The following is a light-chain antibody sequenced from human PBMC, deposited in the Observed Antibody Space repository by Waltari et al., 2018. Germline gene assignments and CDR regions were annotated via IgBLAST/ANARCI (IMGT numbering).Light chain of an antibody. Sequence: QLVLTQSHSASASLGASVKLTCPLSSGHGSDVMPWHQQQPAKGPRYLMKINSDGSHSKGDEIPDRFSASSSGAGRYLTISSLQSEDEADYYCQTGGHGTWVFGGGTKLTVL. J-gene: IGLJ3*02. V-gene: IGLV4-69*01. CDR2: INSDGSH. CDR3: QTGGHGTWV. CDR1: SGHGSDV.